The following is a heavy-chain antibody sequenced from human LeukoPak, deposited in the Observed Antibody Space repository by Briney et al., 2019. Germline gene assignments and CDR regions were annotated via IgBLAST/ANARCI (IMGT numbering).Heavy chain of an antibody. Sequence: SETLSLTCTVSGGSISSYYWSWIRQPPGKGLEWIGYIYYSGSTNHNPSLKSRVTISVDTSKNQFSLKLSSVTAADTAVYYCARGVGSKFDPWGQGTLVTVSS. CDR3: ARGVGSKFDP. CDR1: GGSISSYY. J-gene: IGHJ5*02. V-gene: IGHV4-59*01. CDR2: IYYSGST. D-gene: IGHD3-16*01.